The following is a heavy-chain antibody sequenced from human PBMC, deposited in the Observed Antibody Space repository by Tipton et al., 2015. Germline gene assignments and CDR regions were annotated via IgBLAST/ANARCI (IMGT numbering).Heavy chain of an antibody. V-gene: IGHV1-69*15. CDR2: IIPLFGTP. CDR1: GGTFSSYA. D-gene: IGHD4-11*01. J-gene: IGHJ6*02. Sequence: QSGAEVKKPGSSVKVSCKASGGTFSSYAVSWVRQAPGQGLEWMGMIIPLFGTPNYAQNFQGRVTITADESRSTAYMELISLRSDDTAVYYCAGADSNNFYYGMDVWGQGTTVTVPS. CDR3: AGADSNNFYYGMDV.